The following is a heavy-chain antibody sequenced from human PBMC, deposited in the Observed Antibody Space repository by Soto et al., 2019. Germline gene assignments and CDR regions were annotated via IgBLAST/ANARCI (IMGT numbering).Heavy chain of an antibody. Sequence: WETLSLTCTVSGGSISNYFCNWIRQPAGKGLEWIGRIDNSGSTNYNPSLKSRITMSADTSRNQFSLKLNSVTAADTAVYYCARGGQDFWSGPFDYWAQGALVTVSS. D-gene: IGHD3-3*01. J-gene: IGHJ4*02. CDR3: ARGGQDFWSGPFDY. V-gene: IGHV4-4*07. CDR1: GGSISNYF. CDR2: IDNSGST.